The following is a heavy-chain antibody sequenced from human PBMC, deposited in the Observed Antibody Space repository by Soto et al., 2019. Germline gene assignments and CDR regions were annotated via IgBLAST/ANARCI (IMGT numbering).Heavy chain of an antibody. CDR2: ISAGGGNT. CDR1: GFTFSTYA. D-gene: IGHD2-2*01. J-gene: IGHJ5*02. Sequence: LESGGGLAQPGGSLRLSCAASGFTFSTYAMSLVRQAPGKGLEWVSGISAGGGNTFYADSVRGRFTITRDNSKNTLDLQMSSLRAEDAALYFCVKHSEYQLLSWFDPWGPGTLVTVSS. CDR3: VKHSEYQLLSWFDP. V-gene: IGHV3-23*01.